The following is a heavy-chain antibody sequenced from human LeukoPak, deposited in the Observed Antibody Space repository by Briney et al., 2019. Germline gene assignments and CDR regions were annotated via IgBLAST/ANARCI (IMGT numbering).Heavy chain of an antibody. Sequence: GGSLRLSCAASGFTFSSYSMNWVRQAPGQGLEWVSFISSSSNDIYYADSVKGRFTISRDNAKNSLYLQMNSLRAEDTAVYYCARDLIVDYWGQGTLVTVSS. V-gene: IGHV3-21*04. CDR3: ARDLIVDY. D-gene: IGHD2-15*01. CDR2: ISSSSNDI. J-gene: IGHJ4*02. CDR1: GFTFSSYS.